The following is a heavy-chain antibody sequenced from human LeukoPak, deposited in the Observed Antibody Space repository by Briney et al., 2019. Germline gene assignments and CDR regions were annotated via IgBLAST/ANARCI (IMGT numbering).Heavy chain of an antibody. J-gene: IGHJ5*02. Sequence: ASVKVSCKASGGTFSSDAISCVRQAPGQGLEWMGGIIPIFGTANYAQKCQGRVTITTDESTSTAYMELSSLRSEAPAVYYCARSDDSSGYPFDPWGQGTLVTVSS. CDR2: IIPIFGTA. CDR1: GGTFSSDA. D-gene: IGHD3-22*01. V-gene: IGHV1-69*05. CDR3: ARSDDSSGYPFDP.